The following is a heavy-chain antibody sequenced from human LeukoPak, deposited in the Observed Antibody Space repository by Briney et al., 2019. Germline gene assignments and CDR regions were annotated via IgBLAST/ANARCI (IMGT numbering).Heavy chain of an antibody. D-gene: IGHD6-13*01. J-gene: IGHJ6*02. CDR2: IYPGDSDT. CDR3: ARRAADYYYYYGMDV. CDR1: GYSFTSYW. V-gene: IGHV5-51*01. Sequence: GGSLKISCKGSGYSFTSYWIGRERQMPGKGLEWMGVIYPGDSDTRCSPSFQGQVTISADKSISTAYLQWSSLKASDTAMYYCARRAADYYYYYGMDVWGQGTTVTVSS.